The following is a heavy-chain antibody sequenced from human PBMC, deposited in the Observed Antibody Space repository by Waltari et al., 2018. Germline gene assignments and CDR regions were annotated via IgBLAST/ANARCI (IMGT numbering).Heavy chain of an antibody. D-gene: IGHD1-1*01. CDR3: ATAAPNWNDLSYFDY. Sequence: QVQLQESGPGLVKPSETLSLTCAVSGYSIHRGSYWGWVRQPPGKGLEWIGSIYHSGSTYYNPSLKSRVTISVDTSKNQFSLKLSSVTAADTAIYFCATAAPNWNDLSYFDYWGQGTLVTVSS. CDR2: IYHSGST. V-gene: IGHV4-38-2*01. J-gene: IGHJ4*02. CDR1: GYSIHRGSY.